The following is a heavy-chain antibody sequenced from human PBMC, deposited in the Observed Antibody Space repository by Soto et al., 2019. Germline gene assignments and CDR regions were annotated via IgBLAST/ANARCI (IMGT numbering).Heavy chain of an antibody. Sequence: QVQLVESGGGVVQPGRSLRLSCAASGFIFSGYAMHWVRQAPGKGLEWVAVISCDGNTQYYADSVKGRFTVSRDNSNNMLYVQMNNLRDEDTAMYYCAKETNAYEINFWGQGTLVTVSS. D-gene: IGHD3-9*01. V-gene: IGHV3-30-3*01. CDR2: ISCDGNTQ. J-gene: IGHJ4*02. CDR3: AKETNAYEINF. CDR1: GFIFSGYA.